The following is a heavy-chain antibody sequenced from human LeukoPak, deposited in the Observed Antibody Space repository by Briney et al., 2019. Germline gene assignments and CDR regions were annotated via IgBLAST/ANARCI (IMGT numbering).Heavy chain of an antibody. J-gene: IGHJ5*02. V-gene: IGHV3-11*01. Sequence: GGSLRLSRAASGFTFSDYYMSWIRQAPGKGLQWVSVIIGSGSSTYYADSVKGRFTISRDNARNTLYLQMNSLRAEDTAVYYCARWYYYETSGLYYGSFDNWGQGTLVTVSS. CDR1: GFTFSDYY. CDR3: ARWYYYETSGLYYGSFDN. D-gene: IGHD3-22*01. CDR2: IIGSGSST.